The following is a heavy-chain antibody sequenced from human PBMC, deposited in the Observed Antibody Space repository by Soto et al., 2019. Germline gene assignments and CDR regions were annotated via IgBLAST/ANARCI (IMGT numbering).Heavy chain of an antibody. J-gene: IGHJ4*02. CDR1: GFTFSTYW. D-gene: IGHD6-25*01. V-gene: IGHV3-74*01. Sequence: GGSLRLSCAASGFTFSTYWMHWVRQAPGKGLVWVSRIKYDGSSTTYADSVKGRFTIPRDNAKNTLSLQMNSLRADDTAVYYCARAVSTAGGHWGQGTLVTVSS. CDR3: ARAVSTAGGH. CDR2: IKYDGSST.